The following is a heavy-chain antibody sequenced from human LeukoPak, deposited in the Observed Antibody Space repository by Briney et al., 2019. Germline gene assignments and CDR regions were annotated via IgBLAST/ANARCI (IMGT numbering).Heavy chain of an antibody. V-gene: IGHV3-21*01. Sequence: GASLRLSCAASGFTFSSYSMNWVRQAPGKGLEWVSSISSSSSYIYYADSVKGRFTISRDNAKNSLYLQMNSLRAEDTAVYYCARDWHHSRGCLDYWGQGTLVTVSS. CDR2: ISSSSSYI. D-gene: IGHD6-19*01. CDR1: GFTFSSYS. CDR3: ARDWHHSRGCLDY. J-gene: IGHJ4*02.